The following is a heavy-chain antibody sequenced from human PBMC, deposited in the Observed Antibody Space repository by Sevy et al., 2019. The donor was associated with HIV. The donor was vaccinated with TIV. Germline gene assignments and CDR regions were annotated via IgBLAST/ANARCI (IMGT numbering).Heavy chain of an antibody. D-gene: IGHD1-1*01. Sequence: GGSLRLSCAASGFTVSRNYMSWVRQAPGKGLEWVSVIYSDGKTFYADSVQDRFTISRDNSKNTLYLQMNSLRAEDTXXXXXAXXXSAWTLFDYWGQGTLVTVSS. CDR3: AXXXSAWTLFDY. J-gene: IGHJ4*02. V-gene: IGHV3-66*01. CDR2: IYSDGKT. CDR1: GFTVSRNY.